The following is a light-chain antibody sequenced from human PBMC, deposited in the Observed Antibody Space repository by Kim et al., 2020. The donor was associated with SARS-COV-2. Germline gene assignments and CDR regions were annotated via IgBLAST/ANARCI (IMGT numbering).Light chain of an antibody. CDR3: LQKYRRPRT. CDR2: AAS. V-gene: IGKV1-6*01. CDR1: QGIRNG. Sequence: AIQMTQSPSSLSASVGDRVTITCRASQGIRNGLGWYQQKPGKAPKLLIYAASGLESGVPSRFSGSGSATDFTLTISSLQPEDSATYYSLQKYRRPRTFGQGTQVDIK. J-gene: IGKJ1*01.